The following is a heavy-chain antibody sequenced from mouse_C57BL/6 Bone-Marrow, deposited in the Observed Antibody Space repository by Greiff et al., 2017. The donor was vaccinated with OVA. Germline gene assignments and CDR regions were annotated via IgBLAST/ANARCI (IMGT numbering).Heavy chain of an antibody. CDR1: GYTFTSYW. CDR3: ASAVFAY. J-gene: IGHJ3*01. V-gene: IGHV1-50*01. CDR2: IDPSDSYT. Sequence: QVQLQQPGAELVKPGASVKLSCKASGYTFTSYWMQWVKQRPGQGLEWIGEIDPSDSYTNYNQKFKGKATLTVDTSSSTVYMQLSSLTSEDSAVYYCASAVFAYWGQGTLVTVSA.